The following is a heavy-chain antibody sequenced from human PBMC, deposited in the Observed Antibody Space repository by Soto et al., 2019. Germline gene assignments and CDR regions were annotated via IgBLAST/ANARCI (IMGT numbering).Heavy chain of an antibody. CDR1: GYSFTTYW. Sequence: GESQKISCKGSGYSFTTYWIAWVRQMPGKGLEWMGNIYPGDSDTRYSPSFQGQVTISADKSTSTAYLQWGRLRASDTAIYYCARQATPGLFDYWGQGALVTVSS. CDR3: ARQATPGLFDY. J-gene: IGHJ4*02. CDR2: IYPGDSDT. V-gene: IGHV5-51*01.